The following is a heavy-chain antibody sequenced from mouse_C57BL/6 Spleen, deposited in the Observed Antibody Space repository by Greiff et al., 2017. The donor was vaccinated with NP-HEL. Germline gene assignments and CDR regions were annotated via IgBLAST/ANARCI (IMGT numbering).Heavy chain of an antibody. CDR3: TPTVVARDYAMDY. D-gene: IGHD1-1*01. Sequence: VQLKQSGAELVRPGASVKLSCTASGFNIKDYYMHWVKQRPEQGLEWIGRIDPEDGDTEYAPKFQGKATMTADTSSNTAYLQLSSLTSEDTAVYYCTPTVVARDYAMDYWGQGTSVTVSS. J-gene: IGHJ4*01. CDR2: IDPEDGDT. CDR1: GFNIKDYY. V-gene: IGHV14-1*01.